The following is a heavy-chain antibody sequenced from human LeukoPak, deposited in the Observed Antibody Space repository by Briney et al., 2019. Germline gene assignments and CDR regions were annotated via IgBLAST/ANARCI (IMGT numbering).Heavy chain of an antibody. J-gene: IGHJ4*02. D-gene: IGHD6-6*01. V-gene: IGHV3-33*01. Sequence: GGSLRLSCAASGFTFSSYGMHWVRKAPGKGLEWVAAIWYDGSNKYYADSVKGRFTISRDNSKNTLYLQMNSLRAEDTAVYYCARDGSIAAQNFDYWGQGTLVTVSS. CDR1: GFTFSSYG. CDR3: ARDGSIAAQNFDY. CDR2: IWYDGSNK.